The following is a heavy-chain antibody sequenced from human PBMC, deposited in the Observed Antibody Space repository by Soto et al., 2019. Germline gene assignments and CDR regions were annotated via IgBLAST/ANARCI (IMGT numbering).Heavy chain of an antibody. Sequence: TLSLTCTVSGGSISSYYWSWIRQPPGKGLEWIGYIYYSGSTNYNPSLKSRVTISVDTSKNQFSLKLSSVTAADTAVYYCARDLYIGGYYGMDVWGQGTTVTVSS. CDR2: IYYSGST. V-gene: IGHV4-59*01. CDR3: ARDLYIGGYYGMDV. CDR1: GGSISSYY. J-gene: IGHJ6*02. D-gene: IGHD3-16*01.